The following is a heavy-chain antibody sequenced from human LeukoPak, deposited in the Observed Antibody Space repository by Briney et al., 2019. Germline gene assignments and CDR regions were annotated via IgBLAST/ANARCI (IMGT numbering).Heavy chain of an antibody. CDR3: ASLYGSGKRWVDP. D-gene: IGHD3-10*01. CDR1: GGSISSYY. V-gene: IGHV4-59*01. Sequence: SETLSLTCTVSGGSISSYYWSWIRQPPGKGLEWIGYIYYSESTNYNPSLKSRVTISVETSKNQFSLKLSSVTAADTAVYYCASLYGSGKRWVDPWGQGTLVTVSS. CDR2: IYYSEST. J-gene: IGHJ5*02.